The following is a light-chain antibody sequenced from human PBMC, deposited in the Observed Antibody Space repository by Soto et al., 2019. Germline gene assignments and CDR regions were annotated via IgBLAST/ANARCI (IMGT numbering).Light chain of an antibody. Sequence: TLSLSPAERVALSCRARQSVSSYLAWHQQKPGQTPRLLIYGASNRATGIPDRFSGSGSGTDFTLTFSRLEPEDFALYYCQQHAMSLIPFAQVTRLAI. J-gene: IGKJ5*01. CDR3: QQHAMSLIP. V-gene: IGKV3-20*01. CDR1: QSVSSY. CDR2: GAS.